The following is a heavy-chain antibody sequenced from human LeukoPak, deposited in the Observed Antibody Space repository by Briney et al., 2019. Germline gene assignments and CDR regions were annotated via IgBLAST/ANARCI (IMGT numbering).Heavy chain of an antibody. J-gene: IGHJ5*02. Sequence: SSETLSLTCTVSGGSIISYYWTWIRQPPGKGLEWIGYIYYTGSTKYNPSLKSRVTISVDTSKNQFSLKLSSVTAADTAVYYCARDGRGYSYGVGFDPWGQGTLVTVSS. D-gene: IGHD5-18*01. CDR3: ARDGRGYSYGVGFDP. CDR2: IYYTGST. CDR1: GGSIISYY. V-gene: IGHV4-59*01.